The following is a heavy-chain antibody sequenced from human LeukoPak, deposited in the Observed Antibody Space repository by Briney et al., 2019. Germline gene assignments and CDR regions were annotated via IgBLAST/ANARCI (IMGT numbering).Heavy chain of an antibody. V-gene: IGHV3-23*01. J-gene: IGHJ5*02. CDR2: ISGSGDDT. CDR3: AKDRRSSGPYNWFDP. Sequence: PGGSLRLSCAASGFSFDEYSMHWVRQPAGKGLEWVSAISGSGDDTYYADSVKGLFTISRDNSKNTLYLQMNRLRAEDTAIYYCAKDRRSSGPYNWFDPWGQGTLVTVSS. D-gene: IGHD3-22*01. CDR1: GFSFDEYS.